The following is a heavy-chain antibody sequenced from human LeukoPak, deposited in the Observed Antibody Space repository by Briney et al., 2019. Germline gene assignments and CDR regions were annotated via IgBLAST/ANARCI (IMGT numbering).Heavy chain of an antibody. J-gene: IGHJ3*01. CDR3: ARQPGGTAAFDL. Sequence: PSETLSLTCTVSGGSMNSYYWSCIRQPPGKGLEWIAYIYYSGSTNYNPSLKSRVTISVDTSKNKFSLTLSSVTAADTAVYYCARQPGGTAAFDLWGQGTMVTVSS. CDR2: IYYSGST. D-gene: IGHD1-14*01. V-gene: IGHV4-59*08. CDR1: GGSMNSYY.